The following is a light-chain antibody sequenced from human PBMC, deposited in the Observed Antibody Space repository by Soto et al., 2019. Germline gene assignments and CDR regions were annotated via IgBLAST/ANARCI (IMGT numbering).Light chain of an antibody. J-gene: IGLJ1*01. CDR3: SLYAGSSNV. Sequence: QPVLTQPPSASGSPGQSVAISCTGTSSDVGGYNYVSWYQQHPGKAPKLMIYEVNKRPSGVPDRFSGSKSGNTASLTVSGLQAEDEADYYCSLYAGSSNVFGTGTKLTVL. V-gene: IGLV2-8*01. CDR2: EVN. CDR1: SSDVGGYNY.